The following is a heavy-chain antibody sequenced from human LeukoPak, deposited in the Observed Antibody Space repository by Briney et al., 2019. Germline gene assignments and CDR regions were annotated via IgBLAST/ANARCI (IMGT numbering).Heavy chain of an antibody. CDR3: ARNVRYSSRTFDY. V-gene: IGHV3-7*01. CDR1: GFTFSSYA. Sequence: GGSLRLSCAASGFTFSSYAMSWVRQAPGKGLEWVANIKQDGSEKYYVDSVKGRFTISRDNAKNSLHLQMNSLRAEDTAVYYCARNVRYSSRTFDYWGQGTLVTVSS. J-gene: IGHJ4*02. CDR2: IKQDGSEK. D-gene: IGHD6-13*01.